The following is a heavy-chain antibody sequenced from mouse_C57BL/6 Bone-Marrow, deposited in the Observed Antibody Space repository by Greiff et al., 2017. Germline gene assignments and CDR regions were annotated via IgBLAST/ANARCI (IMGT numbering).Heavy chain of an antibody. CDR1: GYTFTSYW. J-gene: IGHJ4*01. V-gene: IGHV1-69*01. CDR3: AVDRGYAMDY. CDR2: IDPSDSYT. Sequence: VQLQQPGAELVMPGASVKLSCKASGYTFTSYWMHWVKQRPGQGLEWIGEIDPSDSYTNYNQKFKGKSTLTVDKSSSTAYMQLSSLTSEASAVYYCAVDRGYAMDYWGQGTSVTVSS. D-gene: IGHD3-2*01.